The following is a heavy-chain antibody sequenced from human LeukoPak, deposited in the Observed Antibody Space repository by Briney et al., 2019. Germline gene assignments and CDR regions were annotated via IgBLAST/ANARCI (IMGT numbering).Heavy chain of an antibody. J-gene: IGHJ3*02. V-gene: IGHV3-30*02. Sequence: GGSLRLSCAASGFTFSSYALNWVRQAPGKGLEWVAFIRNDGSNEYYADSVKGRFTISRDNSKNTLYLQMNSLRAEDTAVYYCARAKRNGFDIWGQGTMVTVSS. CDR1: GFTFSSYA. CDR3: ARAKRNGFDI. CDR2: IRNDGSNE.